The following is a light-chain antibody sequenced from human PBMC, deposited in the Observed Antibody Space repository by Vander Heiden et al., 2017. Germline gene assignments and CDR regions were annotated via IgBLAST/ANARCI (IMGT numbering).Light chain of an antibody. J-gene: IGKJ1*01. CDR3: QQYYSSPWT. Sequence: DLVMTQSPDSLAVSLGERATINCKSSQSPFYASNIQSRLAWYPQKPGQPPKLLIYWASTRQSGVPDRFSGSGSGTDFTLTISSLQAEDVAVYYCQQYYSSPWTFGQGTKVEIK. V-gene: IGKV4-1*01. CDR2: WAS. CDR1: QSPFYASNIQSR.